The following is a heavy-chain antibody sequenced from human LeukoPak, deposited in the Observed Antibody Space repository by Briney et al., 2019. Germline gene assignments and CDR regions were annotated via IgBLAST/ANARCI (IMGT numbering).Heavy chain of an antibody. CDR1: GFNFGIYS. CDR2: ISSSSSTI. CDR3: ARKENILTGYYDH. V-gene: IGHV3-48*01. J-gene: IGHJ5*02. D-gene: IGHD3-9*01. Sequence: PGGSLRLSCAASGFNFGIYSMNWVRQAPGKGLEWVSYISSSSSTISYADSVKGRFTISRDNAKNSLYLQMNSLRAEDTAVYYCARKENILTGYYDHWGQGTWSPSPQ.